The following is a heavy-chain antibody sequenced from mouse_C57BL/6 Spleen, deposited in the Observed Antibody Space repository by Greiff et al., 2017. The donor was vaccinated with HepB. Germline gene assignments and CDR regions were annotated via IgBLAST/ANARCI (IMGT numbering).Heavy chain of an antibody. J-gene: IGHJ2*01. V-gene: IGHV1-15*01. CDR1: GYTFTDYE. CDR3: TRVIFDY. Sequence: VQVVESGAELVRPGASVTLSCKASGYTFTDYEMHWVKQTPVHGLEWIGAIDPETGGTAYNQKFKGKAILTADKSSSTAYMELRSLTSEDSAVYYCTRVIFDYWGQGTTLTVSS. CDR2: IDPETGGT.